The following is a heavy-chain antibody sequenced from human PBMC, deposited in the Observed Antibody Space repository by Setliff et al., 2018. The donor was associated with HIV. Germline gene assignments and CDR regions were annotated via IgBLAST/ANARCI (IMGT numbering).Heavy chain of an antibody. J-gene: IGHJ4*02. CDR1: GDTFSTYV. D-gene: IGHD2-2*01. V-gene: IGHV1-69*10. Sequence: SVKVSCKSSGDTFSTYVFTWVRQAPGQGLEWMGGVTPILHTTNYAQKFQGRVTITADISTRTVYMELSSLTSEDTAIYYCARDYQTMLWLDYWGQGTLVTVSS. CDR2: VTPILHTT. CDR3: ARDYQTMLWLDY.